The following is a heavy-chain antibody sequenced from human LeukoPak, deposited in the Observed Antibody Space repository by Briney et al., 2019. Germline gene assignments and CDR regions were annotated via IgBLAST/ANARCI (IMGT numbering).Heavy chain of an antibody. CDR3: ATGSHSGSYPVDY. CDR1: GSTVSSNY. CDR2: IYSGGNT. D-gene: IGHD1-26*01. Sequence: GGSLRLSCAASGSTVSSNYTTWVRQAPGKGLEWVSVIYSGGNTYYTDSVKGRFTISRDNSKSTLYLQMNSLRAEDTAVYYCATGSHSGSYPVDYWGQGTLVTVSS. V-gene: IGHV3-53*01. J-gene: IGHJ4*02.